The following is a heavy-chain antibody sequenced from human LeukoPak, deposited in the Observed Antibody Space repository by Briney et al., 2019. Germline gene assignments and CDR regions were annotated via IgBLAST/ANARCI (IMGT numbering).Heavy chain of an antibody. CDR3: ARISAGRYGMDV. D-gene: IGHD6-6*01. J-gene: IGHJ6*02. V-gene: IGHV4-31*03. Sequence: PSQTLSLTCTVSGGSVTSGGYYWSWIRQHPGKGLEWIGYVYYTGSTYYNPSLKSRVTISPDTSKNQFSLKVSSVTAADTAVYYCARISAGRYGMDVWGQGTTDTVSS. CDR1: GGSVTSGGYY. CDR2: VYYTGST.